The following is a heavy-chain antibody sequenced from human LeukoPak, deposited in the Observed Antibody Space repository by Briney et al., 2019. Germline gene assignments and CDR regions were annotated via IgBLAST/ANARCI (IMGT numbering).Heavy chain of an antibody. CDR2: INHSGST. J-gene: IGHJ5*02. CDR3: ARGRRGYSYGYVS. D-gene: IGHD5-18*01. CDR1: GGSFSGYY. Sequence: SETLSLTCAVYGGSFSGYYWSWIRQPPGKGLEWIGEINHSGSTNYNPSLKSRVTISVDTSKNQFSLKLSSVTAADTAVYYCARGRRGYSYGYVSWGQGTLVIVSS. V-gene: IGHV4-34*01.